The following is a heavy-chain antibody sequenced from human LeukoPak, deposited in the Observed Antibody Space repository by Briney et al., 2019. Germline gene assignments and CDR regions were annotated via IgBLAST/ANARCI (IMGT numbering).Heavy chain of an antibody. J-gene: IGHJ4*02. CDR1: GYSIGSGYY. Sequence: PSETLSLTCTVSGYSIGSGYYWGWIRQPPGKGLEWIGTNHHSGSTSYNPSLKSRVTISVDTSKNQFSLELSSVTAADTAMYYCARGFRGDNFDYWGQGTLVTVSS. D-gene: IGHD7-27*01. CDR3: ARGFRGDNFDY. CDR2: NHHSGST. V-gene: IGHV4-38-2*02.